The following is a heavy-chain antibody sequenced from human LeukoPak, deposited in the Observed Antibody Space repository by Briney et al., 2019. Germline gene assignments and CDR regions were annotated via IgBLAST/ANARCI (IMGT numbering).Heavy chain of an antibody. Sequence: GGSLRLSCEASGFTFSSYSMNWVRQAPGKGLEWVSHISSSGSPISYVDSVQGRFTISRDNAKNSVYLQMNSLRDDDTAVYYCARANRPDTEYQPHPGAFDIWGPGTTVIVSS. D-gene: IGHD2-2*01. CDR3: ARANRPDTEYQPHPGAFDI. V-gene: IGHV3-48*02. J-gene: IGHJ3*02. CDR2: ISSSGSPI. CDR1: GFTFSSYS.